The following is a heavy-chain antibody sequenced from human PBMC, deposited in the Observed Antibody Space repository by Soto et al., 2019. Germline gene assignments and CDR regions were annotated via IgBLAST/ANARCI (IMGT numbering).Heavy chain of an antibody. V-gene: IGHV1-2*02. CDR2: VNPNSGRT. CDR3: AREGDSSGWFSH. D-gene: IGHD6-19*01. CDR1: GYTLTDYY. Sequence: XSVKGSCKASGYTLTDYYIHWVRQAPGQGLEWMGWVNPNSGRTNYAQKFQGRVTMTRDTSISTAYMELSSLRSDDTAVYYCAREGDSSGWFSHWGQGSLVTVSS. J-gene: IGHJ4*02.